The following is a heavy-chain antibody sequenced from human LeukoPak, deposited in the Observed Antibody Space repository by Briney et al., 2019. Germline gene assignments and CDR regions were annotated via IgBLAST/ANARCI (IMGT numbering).Heavy chain of an antibody. Sequence: GGSLRLSCAASGFTFSNAWMSWVRQAPGKGLEWVSAISTISGSGPGTYYADSVKGRFTISRDKSKNTLYLQMNSLRAEDTAVYYCAKAPIGYSSSWYYFDYWGQGTLVTVSS. CDR1: GFTFSNAW. D-gene: IGHD6-13*01. CDR3: AKAPIGYSSSWYYFDY. J-gene: IGHJ4*02. V-gene: IGHV3-23*01. CDR2: ISTISGSGPGT.